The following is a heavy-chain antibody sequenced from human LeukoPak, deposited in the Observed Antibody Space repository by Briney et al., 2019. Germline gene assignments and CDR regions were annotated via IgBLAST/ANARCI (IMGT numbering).Heavy chain of an antibody. J-gene: IGHJ4*02. CDR3: AKEVAGRIDY. Sequence: EGSLRLSCAASGFTFSDYGMHWVRQAPGKGLEWVAFIRNDGSNEYYPDSVRGRFTISRDNSRNTLYLQMNSLRTEDTAVYYCAKEVAGRIDYWGQGTLVTVSS. CDR2: IRNDGSNE. V-gene: IGHV3-30*02. D-gene: IGHD6-19*01. CDR1: GFTFSDYG.